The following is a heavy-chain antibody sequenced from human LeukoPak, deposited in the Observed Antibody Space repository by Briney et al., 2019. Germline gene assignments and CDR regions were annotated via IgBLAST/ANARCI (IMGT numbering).Heavy chain of an antibody. Sequence: GGSLRLSCAASGFTFSSYSMNWVRQAPGKGLEWVSSISSSSSYIYYADSVKGRFTISRDNAKNSLYLQMNSLRAEDTAVYYCARDRGLGYCSGGSCYMAGYWGQGTLVTVSS. CDR2: ISSSSSYI. D-gene: IGHD2-15*01. CDR3: ARDRGLGYCSGGSCYMAGY. V-gene: IGHV3-21*01. J-gene: IGHJ4*02. CDR1: GFTFSSYS.